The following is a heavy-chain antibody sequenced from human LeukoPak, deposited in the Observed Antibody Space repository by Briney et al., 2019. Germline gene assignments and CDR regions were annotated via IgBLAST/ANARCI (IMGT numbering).Heavy chain of an antibody. J-gene: IGHJ2*01. Sequence: PSETLSLTCTVSGASIPTSHYSWGWIRQPPGKELEWIGTIYYSGSTDYNPSLKGRVTISIATSKNQFSLKLTSVTAADTAVYYCARERFLEWLSTPYWYFDLWGRGTLVTVSS. V-gene: IGHV4-39*07. CDR1: GASIPTSHYS. D-gene: IGHD3-3*01. CDR2: IYYSGST. CDR3: ARERFLEWLSTPYWYFDL.